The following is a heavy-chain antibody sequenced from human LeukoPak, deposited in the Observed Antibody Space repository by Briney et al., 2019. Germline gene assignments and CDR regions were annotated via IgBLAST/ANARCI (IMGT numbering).Heavy chain of an antibody. V-gene: IGHV3-11*06. CDR3: ARDPHALDY. CDR2: ISGSSSHI. CDR1: GFTFSDYY. Sequence: GGSLRLSCEASGFTFSDYYLGWIRQAPGKGLEWISYISGSSSHINYADSVKGRFTISRDNAKNSLYLQMNSLRDEDTAVYYCARDPHALDYWGQGTLVTVSS. J-gene: IGHJ4*02.